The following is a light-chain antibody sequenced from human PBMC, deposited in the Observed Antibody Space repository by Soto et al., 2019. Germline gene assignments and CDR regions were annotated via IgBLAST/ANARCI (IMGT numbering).Light chain of an antibody. J-gene: IGKJ4*01. CDR1: QSVTSSY. Sequence: EIVLTQTPGTLSLSPGERDTLSCRASQSVTSSYLAWYQQKPGQAPRLLIYAASSRATGIPDRFSGSGSGTDFTLTISRLEPEDFAVYYCQQYGYSATFGGGTNVEIK. CDR2: AAS. V-gene: IGKV3-20*01. CDR3: QQYGYSAT.